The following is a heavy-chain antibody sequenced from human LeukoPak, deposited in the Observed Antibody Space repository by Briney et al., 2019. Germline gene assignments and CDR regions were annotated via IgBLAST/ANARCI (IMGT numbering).Heavy chain of an antibody. CDR3: ARGGDGDLDY. J-gene: IGHJ4*02. Sequence: GGSLTLSCAASGFTFSSHWMHWVRQAPGKGLVWVSRINRDGSSPSYTDSVKGRFTISRDNAKNTLYLQMNSLRAEDTAVYFCARGGDGDLDYWGQGTLVTVSA. CDR2: INRDGSSP. CDR1: GFTFSSHW. V-gene: IGHV3-74*01.